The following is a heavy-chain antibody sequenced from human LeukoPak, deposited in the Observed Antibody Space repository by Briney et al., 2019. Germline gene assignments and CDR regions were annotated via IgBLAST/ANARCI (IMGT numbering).Heavy chain of an antibody. CDR3: VKAVYAEWSLFDY. D-gene: IGHD3-3*01. CDR1: GFTFSHYS. J-gene: IGHJ4*02. Sequence: GGSLRLSCAASGFTFSHYSMNWVRQAPGKGLEWVSSISSDSRYIYYADSLKGRFTISRDNSKSTLYLQLNSLRAEDTAVYYCVKAVYAEWSLFDYWGQGTLVTVSS. CDR2: ISSDSRYI. V-gene: IGHV3-21*01.